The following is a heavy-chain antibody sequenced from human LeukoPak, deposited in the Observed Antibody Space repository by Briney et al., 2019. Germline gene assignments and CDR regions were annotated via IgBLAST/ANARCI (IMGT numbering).Heavy chain of an antibody. V-gene: IGHV3-33*01. J-gene: IGHJ6*02. CDR3: ATSAVPSNFYYYAMDV. CDR2: IWYDGSNK. CDR1: GFTFSSYG. Sequence: PGRSLRLSCAASGFTFSSYGMHWVRQAPGKGLEWVAVIWYDGSNKYYADSVKGRFTISRDNSKNTLYLQMNSLRAEDTALYYCATSAVPSNFYYYAMDVWGQGTTVTVSS.